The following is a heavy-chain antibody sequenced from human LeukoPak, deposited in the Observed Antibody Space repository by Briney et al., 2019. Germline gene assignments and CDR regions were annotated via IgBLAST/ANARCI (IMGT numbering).Heavy chain of an antibody. Sequence: SETLSLTCTVSGGSISSYCWSWIRQPAGNGLEWIGRIYTIGSTNYNPSLRSRVTMSVDTSRNQFSLKLTSVAAAATPVYYCERERRGITMVRGPPRDYFDYWGQGTLVTVSS. V-gene: IGHV4-4*07. CDR2: IYTIGST. CDR3: ERERRGITMVRGPPRDYFDY. J-gene: IGHJ4*02. CDR1: GGSISSYC. D-gene: IGHD3-10*01.